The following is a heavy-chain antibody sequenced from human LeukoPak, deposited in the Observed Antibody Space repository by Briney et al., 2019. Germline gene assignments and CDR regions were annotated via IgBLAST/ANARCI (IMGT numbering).Heavy chain of an antibody. V-gene: IGHV1-18*01. D-gene: IGHD3-3*01. CDR2: ISAYNGNT. CDR3: ARGGTYYDFWSGYQDPVD. CDR1: GYTFTSYG. Sequence: GASVKVSCKASGYTFTSYGISWVRQAPGQGLEWMGWISAYNGNTNYAQKFQGRVTMTRDTSISTAYMELSRLRSDDTAVYYCARGGTYYDFWSGYQDPVDWGQGTLVTVSS. J-gene: IGHJ4*02.